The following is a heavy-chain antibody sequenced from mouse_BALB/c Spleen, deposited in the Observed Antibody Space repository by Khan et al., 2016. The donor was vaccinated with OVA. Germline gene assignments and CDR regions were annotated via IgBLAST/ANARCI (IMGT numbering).Heavy chain of an antibody. CDR1: GYTFTSYT. V-gene: IGHV1-4*01. Sequence: QVQLQQSGAELARPGGSVKMSCKASGYTFTSYTIHWIKLRPGQGLEWIGYINPSNGYTNYNQKFKDKATLTADKSSTTAYMELSSLTSDDSALYNCVRDGAYHRNDGWFAYWGQGTLVTVSA. J-gene: IGHJ3*01. CDR2: INPSNGYT. CDR3: VRDGAYHRNDGWFAY. D-gene: IGHD2-14*01.